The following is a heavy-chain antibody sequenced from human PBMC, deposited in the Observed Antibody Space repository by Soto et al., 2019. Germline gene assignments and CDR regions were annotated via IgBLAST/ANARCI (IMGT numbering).Heavy chain of an antibody. CDR3: ARARATIAAAAIFDC. J-gene: IGHJ4*02. Sequence: LETLSLSCAVSGGSISTSNWWSWVRQPPGKGLEWIGEVYRTGSTNYNPSLESRLTISVDKSKNQFSLKLTSVTAADTAVYYCARARATIAAAAIFDCWGKGTLVTVSS. CDR1: GGSISTSNW. V-gene: IGHV4-4*02. D-gene: IGHD6-13*01. CDR2: VYRTGST.